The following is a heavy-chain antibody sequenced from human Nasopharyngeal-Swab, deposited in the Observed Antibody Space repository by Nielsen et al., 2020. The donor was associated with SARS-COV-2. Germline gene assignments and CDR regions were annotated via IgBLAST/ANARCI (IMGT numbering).Heavy chain of an antibody. CDR1: GFTFSSYA. D-gene: IGHD2-8*01. V-gene: IGHV3-23*03. J-gene: IGHJ4*02. CDR3: ARDTGFCTRGSCGPFDS. CDR2: IYSGGSST. Sequence: GESLKISCAASGFTFSSYAMSWVRQAPGKGLEWVSVIYSGGSSTYYADSVKGRFTISRDTSKNMLYLQMDSVRADDTAVYYCARDTGFCTRGSCGPFDSWGQGTLVSVSS.